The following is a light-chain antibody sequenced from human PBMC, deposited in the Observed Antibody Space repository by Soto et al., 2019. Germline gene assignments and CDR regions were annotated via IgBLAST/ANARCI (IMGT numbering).Light chain of an antibody. J-gene: IGLJ2*01. Sequence: QSALTQPASVSGSPGQSITISCTGTSSDVGAYNYVSWYQKHPGKAPKLMIYEVSNRPSGVSNRFSGSKSGNTASLTISGLQAEDEADYYCCSYTGSSTLVVFGGGTKLTVL. CDR2: EVS. CDR1: SSDVGAYNY. V-gene: IGLV2-14*01. CDR3: CSYTGSSTLVV.